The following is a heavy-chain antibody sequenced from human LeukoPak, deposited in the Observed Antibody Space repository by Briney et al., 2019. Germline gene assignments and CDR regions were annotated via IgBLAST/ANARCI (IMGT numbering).Heavy chain of an antibody. J-gene: IGHJ4*02. V-gene: IGHV1-18*01. CDR1: GYTFTNYG. CDR2: ISAYNGNT. D-gene: IGHD2-15*01. CDR3: ARWDRSTAATFDF. Sequence: ASVKVSCKASGYTFTNYGFNWVRQAPGQGLEWMGWISAYNGNTNYAQKAQGRVTMTTDTSTNTAYMELRSLRSDDTAVYYCARWDRSTAATFDFWGQGTPVTVSS.